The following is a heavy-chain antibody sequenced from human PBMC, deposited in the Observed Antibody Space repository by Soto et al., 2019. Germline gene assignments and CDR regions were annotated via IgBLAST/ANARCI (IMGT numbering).Heavy chain of an antibody. Sequence: HPGGSLRLCCAASGVPFSSYAMSWVRQAPGKGLEWVSAISGSGGSTYYADSVKGRFTISRDNSKNTLYLQMNSLRAEDTAVYYCAKSSGYYDSSGPFDYWGQGTLVTVSS. CDR3: AKSSGYYDSSGPFDY. CDR2: ISGSGGST. D-gene: IGHD3-22*01. J-gene: IGHJ4*02. V-gene: IGHV3-23*01. CDR1: GVPFSSYA.